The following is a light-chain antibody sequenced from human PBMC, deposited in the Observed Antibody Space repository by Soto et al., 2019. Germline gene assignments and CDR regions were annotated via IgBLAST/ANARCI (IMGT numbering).Light chain of an antibody. J-gene: IGKJ5*01. V-gene: IGKV2-28*01. CDR2: LTY. Sequence: DIVMTQSPLSLSVTPGEPASISCSSSQSLLYSNGYNYLDWYLQKPGQSPQHLIYLTYNRASEVPDKFSGSRSGTDFTLKNSRVENEDVGVYYCMQALETLTFGQGTRPEIK. CDR3: MQALETLT. CDR1: QSLLYSNGYNY.